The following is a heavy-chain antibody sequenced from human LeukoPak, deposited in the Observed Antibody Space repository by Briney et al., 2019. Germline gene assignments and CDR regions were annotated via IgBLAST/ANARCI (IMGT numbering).Heavy chain of an antibody. CDR3: AKEFGYCSSTSCSYFDY. V-gene: IGHV3-30*02. D-gene: IGHD2-2*03. CDR1: GFTFSSYG. Sequence: PGGSLRLSRAASGFTFSSYGMHWVRQAPGKGLEWVAFIRYDGSNKYYADSVKGRFTISRDNSKNTLYLQMDSLRAEDTAVYYCAKEFGYCSSTSCSYFDYWGQGTLVTVSS. CDR2: IRYDGSNK. J-gene: IGHJ4*02.